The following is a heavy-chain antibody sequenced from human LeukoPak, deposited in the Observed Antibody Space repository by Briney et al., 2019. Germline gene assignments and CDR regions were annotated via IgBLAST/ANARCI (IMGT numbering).Heavy chain of an antibody. CDR3: ARVDYSSSSGLRLFDY. Sequence: PGRSLRLSCAASGFTFSSYAMHWVRQAPGKGLEWVAVTSSDGNIKYYADSVKDRFTISRDNSKNTLYLQMNSLRGEDTGVYYCARVDYSSSSGLRLFDYWGQGTLVTVSS. V-gene: IGHV3-30-3*01. J-gene: IGHJ4*02. D-gene: IGHD6-6*01. CDR1: GFTFSSYA. CDR2: TSSDGNIK.